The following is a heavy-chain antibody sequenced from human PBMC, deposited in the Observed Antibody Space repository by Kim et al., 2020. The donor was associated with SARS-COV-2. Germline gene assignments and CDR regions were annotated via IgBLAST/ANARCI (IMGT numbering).Heavy chain of an antibody. CDR2: YT. V-gene: IGHV5-10-1*01. J-gene: IGHJ4*02. Sequence: YTNYSPSFQGHVTISADKSISTADLQWSSLKASDAAMYYCARPLLGINDYWGQGTLVTVSS. D-gene: IGHD3-16*01. CDR3: ARPLLGINDY.